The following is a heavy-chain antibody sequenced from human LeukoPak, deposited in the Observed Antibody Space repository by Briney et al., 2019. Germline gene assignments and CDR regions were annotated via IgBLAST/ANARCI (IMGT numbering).Heavy chain of an antibody. CDR2: INHSGST. D-gene: IGHD3-22*01. V-gene: IGHV4-34*01. Sequence: SETLSLTCAVYGGSFSGYYWSWIRQPPGKGLEWIGEINHSGSTNYNPSLKSRVTISVDTSKNQFSLKLSSVTAADTAVYYCARVSPRNYYDSSGYPNTRREPYYYYYMDVWGKGTTVTVSS. CDR1: GGSFSGYY. CDR3: ARVSPRNYYDSSGYPNTRREPYYYYYMDV. J-gene: IGHJ6*03.